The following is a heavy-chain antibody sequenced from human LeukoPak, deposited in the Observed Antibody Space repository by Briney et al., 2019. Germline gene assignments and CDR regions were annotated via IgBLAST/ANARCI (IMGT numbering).Heavy chain of an antibody. J-gene: IGHJ4*02. Sequence: GGSLRLSCAASGFTFSSYSMNWVRQAPGEGLEWVSSISSSSSYIYYADSVKGRFTISRDNAKNSLYLQMNSLRAEDTAVYYCARVGQWLVLEEYYFDYWGQGTLVTVSS. CDR1: GFTFSSYS. V-gene: IGHV3-21*01. CDR3: ARVGQWLVLEEYYFDY. CDR2: ISSSSSYI. D-gene: IGHD6-19*01.